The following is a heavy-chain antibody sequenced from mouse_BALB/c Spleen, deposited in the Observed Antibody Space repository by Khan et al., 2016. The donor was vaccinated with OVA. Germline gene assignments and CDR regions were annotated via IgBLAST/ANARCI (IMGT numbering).Heavy chain of an antibody. Sequence: QVQLKQSGAELVRPGASVKLSCKTSGNIFTSNWIHWVKQRSGQGLEWIARIYPGTGSTYYNEKFKGKATLTEDKSYSTAYMQLSSLKSEDSAVYFCAICYDYETSYFDVWGAGTTVTVSS. CDR3: AICYDYETSYFDV. CDR1: GNIFTSNW. V-gene: IGHV1S132*01. D-gene: IGHD2-4*01. J-gene: IGHJ1*01. CDR2: IYPGTGST.